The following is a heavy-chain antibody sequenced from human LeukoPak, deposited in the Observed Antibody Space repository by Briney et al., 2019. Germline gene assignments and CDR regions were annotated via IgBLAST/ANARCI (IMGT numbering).Heavy chain of an antibody. J-gene: IGHJ5*02. CDR1: GGSISSYY. CDR3: ARVRFGESTTRFDP. D-gene: IGHD3-10*01. CDR2: IYYSGST. Sequence: SETLSLTCTVSGGSISSYYWSWIRQPPGKGLEWIGYIYYSGSTNYNPSLKSRVTISVDTSKNQFSQKLSSVTAADTAVYYCARVRFGESTTRFDPWGQGTLVTVSS. V-gene: IGHV4-59*01.